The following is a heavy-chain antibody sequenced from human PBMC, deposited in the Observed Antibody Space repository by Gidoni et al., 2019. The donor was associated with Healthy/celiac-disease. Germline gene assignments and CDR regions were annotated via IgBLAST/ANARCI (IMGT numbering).Heavy chain of an antibody. D-gene: IGHD6-13*01. V-gene: IGHV3-23*01. J-gene: IGHJ4*02. CDR3: AKDRAVAAAGPKGDY. CDR2: IGGSGGST. CDR1: GFTLSSYA. Sequence: EVQLLASGGGLVQPGVSLSLSCAASGFTLSSYAMSLVRQAPGTGLVWFSAIGGSGGSTYYADSVKGRFTISRDNSKTTLYLQMNSLRAEDTAVYYCAKDRAVAAAGPKGDYWGQGTLVTVSS.